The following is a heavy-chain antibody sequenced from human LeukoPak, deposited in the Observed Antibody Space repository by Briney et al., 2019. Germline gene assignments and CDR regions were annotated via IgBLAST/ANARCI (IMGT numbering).Heavy chain of an antibody. CDR2: INGSGGST. J-gene: IGHJ4*02. D-gene: IGHD3-3*01. Sequence: SGGSLRLSCAASGFTFSNYAMSWVRQAPGKGLEWVSDINGSGGSTYYADSVKGRFTISRDNSKNTLYLQMNSLRAEDTAVYYCAKQRFLEWLSDYWGQGTLVTVSS. CDR3: AKQRFLEWLSDY. CDR1: GFTFSNYA. V-gene: IGHV3-23*01.